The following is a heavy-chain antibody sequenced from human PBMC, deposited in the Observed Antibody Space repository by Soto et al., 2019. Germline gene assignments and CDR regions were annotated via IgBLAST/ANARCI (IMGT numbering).Heavy chain of an antibody. D-gene: IGHD3-10*01. V-gene: IGHV4-61*03. CDR3: ARESDSGSYYFDY. J-gene: IGHJ4*02. CDR2: IYNIGST. CDR1: VGSCSSGSYY. Sequence: SETLSLTGTVSVGSCSSGSYYWSWIRQPPGKGLEWIGYIYNIGSTNYNPSLKSRVTISVDTSKNHFSLRMSSVTAADTAVYYCARESDSGSYYFDYWGRGTLVTSPQ.